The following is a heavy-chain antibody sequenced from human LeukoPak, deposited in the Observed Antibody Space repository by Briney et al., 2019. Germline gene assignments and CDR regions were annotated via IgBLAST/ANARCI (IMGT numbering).Heavy chain of an antibody. D-gene: IGHD2-2*01. CDR3: AAGCSSTSCSTDY. J-gene: IGHJ4*02. CDR1: GGSSSSGDYY. CDR2: IYYSGSA. V-gene: IGHV4-30-4*08. Sequence: SSQTLSLTCTVSGGSSSSGDYYWSWIRQPPGKGLEWIGYIYYSGSAYYNPSLKSRVTISVDTSKNQFSLKLSSVTAADTAVYYCAAGCSSTSCSTDYWGQGTLVTVSS.